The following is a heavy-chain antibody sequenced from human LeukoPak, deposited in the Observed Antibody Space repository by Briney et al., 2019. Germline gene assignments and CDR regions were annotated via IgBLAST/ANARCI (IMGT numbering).Heavy chain of an antibody. CDR3: AKDLGWELPAEAY. CDR1: GFTFKNYV. CDR2: IYGSGVSI. Sequence: PGGSLRLSCVASGFTFKNYVVNWVRQAPGKGLEWLATIYGSGVSISYADSVKGRLTISRDNSNNTLYLQMNSLRAEDTAMYYCAKDLGWELPAEAYWGQGILVTVSS. V-gene: IGHV3-23*01. D-gene: IGHD1-26*01. J-gene: IGHJ4*02.